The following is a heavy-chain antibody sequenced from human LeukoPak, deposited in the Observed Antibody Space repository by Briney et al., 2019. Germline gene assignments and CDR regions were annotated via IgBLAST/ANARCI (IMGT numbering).Heavy chain of an antibody. CDR2: ISAYNGNT. CDR1: GGTFSSYA. J-gene: IGHJ5*02. V-gene: IGHV1-18*01. CDR3: ARGQVGATIEWIDP. Sequence: ASVKASCKASGGTFSSYAISWVRQAPGQGLEWMGWISAYNGNTNYAQKLQGRVTMTTDTSTSTAYMELRSLRSDDTAVYYCARGQVGATIEWIDPWGQGTLVTVSS. D-gene: IGHD1-26*01.